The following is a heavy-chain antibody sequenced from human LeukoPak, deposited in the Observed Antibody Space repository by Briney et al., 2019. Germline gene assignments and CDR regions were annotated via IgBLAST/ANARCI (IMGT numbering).Heavy chain of an antibody. CDR2: IIPKLGTA. D-gene: IGHD1-26*01. J-gene: IGHJ4*02. CDR1: GGTFSSDA. V-gene: IGHV1-69*01. CDR3: AREKGSWGVFDY. Sequence: SVKVSCKASGGTFSSDAISWVRQAPGQGLEWMGGIIPKLGTANYAQKFRGRVTITADESTTTVYMGLSSLRSEDTAVYYCAREKGSWGVFDYWGQGTLVTVSS.